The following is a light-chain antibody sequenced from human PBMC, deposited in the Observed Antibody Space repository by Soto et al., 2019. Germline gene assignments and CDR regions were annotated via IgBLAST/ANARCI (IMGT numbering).Light chain of an antibody. J-gene: IGLJ2*01. CDR3: SSQAVSSTLV. CDR1: NSDVGYHNR. Sequence: QSALTQPASVSGSPGQSITISCNATNSDVGYHNRVCWYQQHPGRAPKLMIYDISVRPSGVSNRFSGSKSGYMASLTISGLQAEDEAHYYCSSQAVSSTLVFGGGTKLTVL. CDR2: DIS. V-gene: IGLV2-14*03.